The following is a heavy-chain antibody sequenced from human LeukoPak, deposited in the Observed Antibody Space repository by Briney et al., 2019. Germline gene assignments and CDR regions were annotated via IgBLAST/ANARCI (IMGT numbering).Heavy chain of an antibody. CDR2: IYHSGST. J-gene: IGHJ3*02. D-gene: IGHD6-13*01. CDR1: GGSISSSNW. Sequence: SGTLSLTCAVSGGSISSSNWWSWVRQPPGKGLEWIGEIYHSGSTNYNPSLKSRVTISVDKSKNQFSLKLSSVTAADTAVYYCARVLVDMKQQLMGPAFDIWGQGTMVTVSS. V-gene: IGHV4-4*02. CDR3: ARVLVDMKQQLMGPAFDI.